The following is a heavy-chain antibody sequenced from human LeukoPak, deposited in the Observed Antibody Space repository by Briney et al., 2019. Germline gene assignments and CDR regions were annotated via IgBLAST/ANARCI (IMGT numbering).Heavy chain of an antibody. CDR1: GYTFTSYD. CDR3: ARGRLLWFGELLTSMYNWFDP. V-gene: IGHV1-8*01. D-gene: IGHD3-10*01. CDR2: MNPNSGNT. Sequence: ASVKVSCKASGYTFTSYDINWERQATGQGLEWMGWMNPNSGNTGYAQKFQGRVTMTRNTSMSTAYMELSSLRSEDTAVYYCARGRLLWFGELLTSMYNWFDPWGQGTLVTVSS. J-gene: IGHJ5*02.